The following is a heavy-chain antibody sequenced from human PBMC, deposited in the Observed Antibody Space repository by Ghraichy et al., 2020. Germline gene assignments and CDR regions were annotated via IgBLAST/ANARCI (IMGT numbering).Heavy chain of an antibody. D-gene: IGHD3-10*01. J-gene: IGHJ4*02. Sequence: SETLSLTCTVSGGSISSYYWSWIRQPPGKGLEWIGYIYYSGSTNYNPSLKSRVTISVDTSKNQFSLKLSSVTAADTAVYYCARAPGIRIGWFGEFDYWGQGTLVTVSS. CDR1: GGSISSYY. CDR3: ARAPGIRIGWFGEFDY. V-gene: IGHV4-59*01. CDR2: IYYSGST.